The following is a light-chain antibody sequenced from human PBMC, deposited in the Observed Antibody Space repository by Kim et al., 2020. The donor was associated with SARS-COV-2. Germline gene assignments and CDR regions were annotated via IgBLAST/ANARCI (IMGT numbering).Light chain of an antibody. V-gene: IGKV3-11*01. CDR3: QRRNNWPPYT. CDR1: QSVSSY. Sequence: EIVLTQSPATLSLSPGERATLSCRASQSVSSYLAWYQQKPGQAPRLLIYDASNRATGIPARFSGSGSGTDFTLTISSLEPGDFSVYYWQRRNNWPPYTFGQGTKLEI. J-gene: IGKJ2*01. CDR2: DAS.